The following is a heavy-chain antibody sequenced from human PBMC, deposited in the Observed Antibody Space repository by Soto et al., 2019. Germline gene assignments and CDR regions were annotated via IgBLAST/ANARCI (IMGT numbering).Heavy chain of an antibody. Sequence: EVQLLESGGGLVQPGGSLRLSCAASRFTFSGYSMSWVRQAPGKGLEWVSGISGSGSSTYYADSVKGRFTISRDNSESTLFLQMNSLRAEDTALSSCARSYGDTWKHYYFDYWGQGTLVTVSS. CDR3: ARSYGDTWKHYYFDY. V-gene: IGHV3-23*01. D-gene: IGHD3-3*02. CDR1: RFTFSGYS. CDR2: ISGSGSST. J-gene: IGHJ4*02.